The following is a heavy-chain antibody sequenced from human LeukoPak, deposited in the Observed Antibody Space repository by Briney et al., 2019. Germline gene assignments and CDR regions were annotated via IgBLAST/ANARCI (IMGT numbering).Heavy chain of an antibody. CDR1: GFSFSSYA. D-gene: IGHD2-2*01. Sequence: GGSLRLSCATSGFSFSSYAMSWVRQAPGKGLEWVSAMSSSDDGRYYAASVRGRFTISRDTSRSTLYLQMNSLRAEDTAVYYCAKGVGYCSSTSCLLPLDYWGQGTLVTVSS. CDR2: MSSSDDGR. V-gene: IGHV3-23*01. CDR3: AKGVGYCSSTSCLLPLDY. J-gene: IGHJ4*02.